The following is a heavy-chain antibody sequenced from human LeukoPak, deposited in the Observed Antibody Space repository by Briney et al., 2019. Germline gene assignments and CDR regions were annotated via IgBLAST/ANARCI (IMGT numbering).Heavy chain of an antibody. V-gene: IGHV3-49*03. CDR3: TRESPPGYSYGYGDY. D-gene: IGHD5-18*01. Sequence: PGGSLRLSCTASGSTFGDYAMSWFRQAPGKGLEWVGFIRSKAYGGTTEYAASVKGRFTISRDDSKSIAYLQMNSLKTEDTAVYYCTRESPPGYSYGYGDYWGQGTLVTVSS. CDR2: IRSKAYGGTT. CDR1: GSTFGDYA. J-gene: IGHJ4*02.